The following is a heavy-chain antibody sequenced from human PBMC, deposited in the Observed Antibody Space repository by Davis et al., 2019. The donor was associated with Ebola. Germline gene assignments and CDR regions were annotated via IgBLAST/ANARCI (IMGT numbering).Heavy chain of an antibody. CDR3: AHRGATWFGELLYDNWFDP. V-gene: IGHV2-5*02. Sequence: SGPTLVKPTQTLTLTCTFSGFSLSTSGVGVGWIRQPPGKALEWLALIYWDDDKRYSPSLKSRLTITKDTSKNQVVLTMTNMDPVDTATYYCAHRGATWFGELLYDNWFDPWGQGTLVTVSS. CDR1: GFSLSTSGVG. CDR2: IYWDDDK. D-gene: IGHD3-10*01. J-gene: IGHJ5*02.